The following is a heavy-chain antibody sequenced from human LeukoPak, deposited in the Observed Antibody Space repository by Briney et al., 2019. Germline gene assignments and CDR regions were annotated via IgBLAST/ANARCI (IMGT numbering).Heavy chain of an antibody. CDR3: ARHKDLKLWFGELRNPVVGHFDY. J-gene: IGHJ4*02. CDR2: IYYSGST. D-gene: IGHD3-10*01. Sequence: PSETLSLTCTVSGGSISSYYWSWIRQPPGKGLEWIGYIYYSGSTNYNPSLKSRVTISVDTSKNQFSLKLSSVTAADTAVYYCARHKDLKLWFGELRNPVVGHFDYWGQGTLVTVSS. CDR1: GGSISSYY. V-gene: IGHV4-59*08.